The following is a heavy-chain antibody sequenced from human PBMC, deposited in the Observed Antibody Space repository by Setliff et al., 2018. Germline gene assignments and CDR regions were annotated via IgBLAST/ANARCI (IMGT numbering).Heavy chain of an antibody. CDR1: GGTISSNNYY. D-gene: IGHD5-12*01. CDR3: ARDAYDYLFDY. CDR2: IFYRGTT. Sequence: SETLSLTCTVSGGTISSNNYYWGWIRQPPGKGLEWIGSIFYRGTTYYNPSLKSRVIMSVDTSKNQFSLTLSSVTAADTAVYYCARDAYDYLFDYWGQGTLVTVSS. J-gene: IGHJ4*02. V-gene: IGHV4-39*01.